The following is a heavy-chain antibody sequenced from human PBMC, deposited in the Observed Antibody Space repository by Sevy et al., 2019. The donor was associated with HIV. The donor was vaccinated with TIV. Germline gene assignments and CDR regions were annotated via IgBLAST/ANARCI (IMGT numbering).Heavy chain of an antibody. CDR1: GFTLSRYW. V-gene: IGHV3-74*03. D-gene: IGHD1-1*01. Sequence: GGSLRLSCAAPGFTLSRYWMHWVRQVPGKGLVWVSRINGDGSNTEYADSVKGRFIISRDSAKNTLYLQMNSLRVEDTAVYYCAKEGNWNLDYWGQGTLVTVSS. CDR2: INGDGSNT. J-gene: IGHJ4*02. CDR3: AKEGNWNLDY.